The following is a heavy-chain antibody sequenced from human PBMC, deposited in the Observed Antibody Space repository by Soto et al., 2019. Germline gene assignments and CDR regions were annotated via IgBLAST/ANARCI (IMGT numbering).Heavy chain of an antibody. CDR1: GYIFIDYW. CDR2: VYPRDSDT. J-gene: IGHJ5*02. D-gene: IGHD2-21*01. Sequence: GESLKISCKASGYIFIDYWIGWVRQMPGKGLEWMGIVYPRDSDTRYSPSFQGQVTISADRSTGTAFLRSVSAADTAVYYCARGRGEFDAWGQGTPVTVSS. CDR3: ARGRGEFDA. V-gene: IGHV5-51*01.